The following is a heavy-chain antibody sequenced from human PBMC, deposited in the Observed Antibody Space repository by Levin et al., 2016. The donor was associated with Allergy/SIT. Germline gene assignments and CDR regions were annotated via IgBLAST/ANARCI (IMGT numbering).Heavy chain of an antibody. J-gene: IGHJ3*02. V-gene: IGHV4-31*03. D-gene: IGHD3-10*02. CDR2: IYYSGST. CDR3: ARGPGYYVPSAFDI. CDR1: GGSISSGGYY. Sequence: SETLSLTCTVSGGSISSGGYYWSWIRQHPGKGLEWIGYIYYSGSTYYNPSLKSRVTISVDTSKNQFSLKLSSVTAADTAVYYCARGPGYYVPSAFDIWGQGIMVTVSS.